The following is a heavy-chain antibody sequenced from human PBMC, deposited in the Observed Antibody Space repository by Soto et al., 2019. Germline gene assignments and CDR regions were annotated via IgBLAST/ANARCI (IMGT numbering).Heavy chain of an antibody. CDR1: GYSFNDYG. Sequence: QVQLEQSGPEVKKPGASLKISCKTSGYSFNDYGVTWVRQAPGQGLEWMGWISDKNGATNYAHDLQGRVTMTTDTSTRTVYLEMRSLKSDDTAVYYCARAKRITGDFDSWGQRALVAVSS. D-gene: IGHD3-3*01. V-gene: IGHV1-18*04. J-gene: IGHJ4*02. CDR2: ISDKNGAT. CDR3: ARAKRITGDFDS.